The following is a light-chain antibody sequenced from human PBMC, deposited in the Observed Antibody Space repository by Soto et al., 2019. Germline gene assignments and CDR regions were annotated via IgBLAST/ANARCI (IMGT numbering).Light chain of an antibody. CDR1: SSDVGGYNY. V-gene: IGLV2-11*01. Sequence: QSALTQPRSVSGSPGQSVTISCTGTSSDVGGYNYVSWYQQHPGKAPKLMIYDVNKRPSGVPDRFSGSKSGNTASLTISWLQAEDEAYYYCCSYAGSYTLVVFGGGTKLTVL. CDR3: CSYAGSYTLVV. J-gene: IGLJ3*02. CDR2: DVN.